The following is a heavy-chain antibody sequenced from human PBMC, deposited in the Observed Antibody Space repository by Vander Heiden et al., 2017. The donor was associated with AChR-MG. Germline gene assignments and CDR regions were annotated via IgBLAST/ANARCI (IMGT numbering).Heavy chain of an antibody. Sequence: QVQLVESGGGLVQPGGSLRPSCAASGLTLGSYGMHWVRQAPGKGLEGVAFIRDDGSNKYYADSVKGRFTISRDNSKNTLYLQMNSLRAEDTAVYYCAKDTYGYSSSYVDYWGQGTLVTVSS. CDR3: AKDTYGYSSSYVDY. V-gene: IGHV3-30*02. CDR1: GLTLGSYG. J-gene: IGHJ4*02. D-gene: IGHD6-6*01. CDR2: IRDDGSNK.